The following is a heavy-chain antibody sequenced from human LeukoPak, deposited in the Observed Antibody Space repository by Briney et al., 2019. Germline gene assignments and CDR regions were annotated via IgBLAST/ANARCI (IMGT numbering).Heavy chain of an antibody. CDR1: GFTFSNVW. CDR3: TTEIWLGENRIDY. Sequence: PGGSLRLSCAASGFTFSNVWRSWVRQVPGKGLEWVGRIKSKTDSGTTDYAAPVKGRFTVSRDDSENTLYLQMNSLKTEDTAVYYCTTEIWLGENRIDYWGQGTLVTVSP. V-gene: IGHV3-15*01. J-gene: IGHJ4*02. D-gene: IGHD3-10*01. CDR2: IKSKTDSGTT.